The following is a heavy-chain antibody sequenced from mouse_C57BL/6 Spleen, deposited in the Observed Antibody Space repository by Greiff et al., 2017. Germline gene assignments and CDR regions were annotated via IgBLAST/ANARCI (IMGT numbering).Heavy chain of an antibody. CDR3: ARRNDYDGWYFDV. J-gene: IGHJ1*03. CDR2: INPNNGGT. D-gene: IGHD2-4*01. Sequence: EVQLQQSGPELVKPGASVKISCKASGYTFTDYYMNWVKQSHGQSLEWIGDINPNNGGTSYNQKFKGKATLTVDKSSSTAYMELRSLTSEDSAVYYCARRNDYDGWYFDVWGTGTTVTVSS. CDR1: GYTFTDYY. V-gene: IGHV1-26*01.